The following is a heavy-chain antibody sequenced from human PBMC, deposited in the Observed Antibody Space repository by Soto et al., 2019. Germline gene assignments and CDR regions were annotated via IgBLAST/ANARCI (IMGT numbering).Heavy chain of an antibody. V-gene: IGHV3-33*01. CDR2: IRSDGSNI. CDR3: ARRTRQDFDNTYYGLDV. J-gene: IGHJ6*02. CDR1: GFSFSSPG. D-gene: IGHD3-16*01. Sequence: GGSLRLSCAASGFSFSSPGMHWVRQAPGKGLEWVAVIRSDGSNIYYADSVKGRFTISRDNSKNTLYLQMSSLRVEDTALYYCARRTRQDFDNTYYGLDVWGQGTMVTVSS.